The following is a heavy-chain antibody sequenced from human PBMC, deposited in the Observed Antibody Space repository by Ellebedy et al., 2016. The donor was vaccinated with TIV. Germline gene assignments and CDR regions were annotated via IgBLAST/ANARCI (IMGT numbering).Heavy chain of an antibody. D-gene: IGHD2-15*01. CDR3: ARNRVAQFDP. CDR2: VHHTGGT. V-gene: IGHV4-4*02. J-gene: IGHJ5*02. Sequence: MPSETLSLTCAVSGDSISSSYWWSWVRQPAGKGLAWLGVVHHTGGTHYNPSPNGRVTISLDKSKNHFSLRLDSVSAADTAMYYCARNRVAQFDPWGQGTLVTVSS. CDR1: GDSISSSYW.